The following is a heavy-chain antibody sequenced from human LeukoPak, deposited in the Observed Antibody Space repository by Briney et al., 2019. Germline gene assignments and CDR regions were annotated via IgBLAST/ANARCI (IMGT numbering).Heavy chain of an antibody. CDR3: ARDGSPFDS. Sequence: PGGSLRLSCVVSGFSFRSYWMSWVRQAPGKGLEWVAKIKQDGSEKSYVDSVKGRFTISRDNAKNSLYLQMNSLRAEDTAVYHCARDGSPFDSWGQGNLVTVSS. CDR1: GFSFRSYW. CDR2: IKQDGSEK. J-gene: IGHJ4*02. V-gene: IGHV3-7*05.